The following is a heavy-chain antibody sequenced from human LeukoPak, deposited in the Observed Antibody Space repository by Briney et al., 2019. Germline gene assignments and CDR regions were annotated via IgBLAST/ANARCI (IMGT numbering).Heavy chain of an antibody. Sequence: KSGGSLRLSCAASGFTFSSYSMNWVRQAPGKGLEWVSSISSSSSYIYYADSVKGRFTISRDNAKNTLYLQMNSLRAEDTAVYYCAKAHITMIVVVTPPYYFDYWGQGTLVTVSS. V-gene: IGHV3-21*04. D-gene: IGHD3-22*01. CDR1: GFTFSSYS. J-gene: IGHJ4*02. CDR2: ISSSSSYI. CDR3: AKAHITMIVVVTPPYYFDY.